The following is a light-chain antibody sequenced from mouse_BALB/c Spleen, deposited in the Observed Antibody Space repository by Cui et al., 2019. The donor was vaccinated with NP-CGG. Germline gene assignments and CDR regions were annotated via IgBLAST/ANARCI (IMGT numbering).Light chain of an antibody. CDR2: GTN. CDR1: TGTVTTSNY. Sequence: QAVVTQESALTTSPGETVTLTCRSSTGTVTTSNYANWVQEDPDHLFTGLIGGTNNRAPGVPARFSGSLIGDKAALTITGAQTEDEAIYFCALWYSNHWLFGGGTKLTVL. J-gene: IGLJ1*01. CDR3: ALWYSNHWL. V-gene: IGLV1*01.